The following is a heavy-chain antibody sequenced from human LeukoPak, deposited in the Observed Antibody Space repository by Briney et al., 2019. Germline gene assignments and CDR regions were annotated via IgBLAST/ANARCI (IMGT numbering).Heavy chain of an antibody. CDR3: ASGSYGAGHFDDDVFDI. D-gene: IGHD4/OR15-4a*01. J-gene: IGHJ3*02. V-gene: IGHV1-24*01. Sequence: ASVKVSCKVSGYSLRELSIHWVRQVPGKGFRWMGGFDAEDVEIVYAQSFQGRVTMTEDTSTDTAYMELSRLTSEATAVYYCASGSYGAGHFDDDVFDIWGQGTLVTVSS. CDR1: GYSLRELS. CDR2: FDAEDVEI.